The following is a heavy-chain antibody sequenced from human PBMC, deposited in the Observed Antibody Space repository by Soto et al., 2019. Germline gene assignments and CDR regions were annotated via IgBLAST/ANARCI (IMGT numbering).Heavy chain of an antibody. D-gene: IGHD5-18*01. CDR1: GFTFSSYG. CDR3: ARDSVDTALDY. J-gene: IGHJ4*02. CDR2: IWYDGSNK. Sequence: QVQLVESGGGVVEPGRSLRLSCAASGFTFSSYGMHWVRQAPGKGLEWVEVIWYDGSNKYHADSVTGRFTISRDNSKNSLYLQMNSLTAEDTAVYYCARDSVDTALDYWGQGTLVTVSS. V-gene: IGHV3-33*01.